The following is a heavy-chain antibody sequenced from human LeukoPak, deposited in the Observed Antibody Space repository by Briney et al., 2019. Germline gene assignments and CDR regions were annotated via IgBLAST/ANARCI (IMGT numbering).Heavy chain of an antibody. V-gene: IGHV1-2*06. Sequence: GASVKVSCKASGYSFIGYYIHWVRQAPGQGLEWVGRIDPKSGDANYAQKFQGRVTMTRDTSISTAYMELSRLRSDDTAVYYCATIQLWQHGGVDYWGQGTLVTVSS. CDR1: GYSFIGYY. CDR3: ATIQLWQHGGVDY. D-gene: IGHD5-18*01. J-gene: IGHJ4*02. CDR2: IDPKSGDA.